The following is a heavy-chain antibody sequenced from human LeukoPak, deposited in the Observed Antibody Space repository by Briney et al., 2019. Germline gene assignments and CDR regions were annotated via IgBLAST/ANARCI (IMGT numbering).Heavy chain of an antibody. CDR2: ISANNGDT. J-gene: IGHJ3*02. V-gene: IGHV1-18*01. CDR1: GYTFTSYG. Sequence: ASVKVSCKASGYTFTSYGIAWVRQAPGQGLQWMGWISANNGDTSYSQKLQGRVTMTTDTSTNTAYMELRSLTSDDTAVYYCARVRDYGDYNDAFDIWGQGTMVSVSS. CDR3: ARVRDYGDYNDAFDI. D-gene: IGHD4-17*01.